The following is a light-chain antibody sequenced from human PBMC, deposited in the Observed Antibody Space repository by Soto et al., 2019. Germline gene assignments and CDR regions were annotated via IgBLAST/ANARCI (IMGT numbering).Light chain of an antibody. CDR1: QSIRNY. CDR2: AAS. Sequence: DIQMTQSPSSLSASVGDRVTITCRASQSIRNYLNWYQQKPGKAPKVLIHAASSLESGVPSRFSGSGSGTDFTLTISSLQPEDFATYYCQQSYSTLSITFGQGTRLEIK. J-gene: IGKJ5*01. V-gene: IGKV1-39*01. CDR3: QQSYSTLSIT.